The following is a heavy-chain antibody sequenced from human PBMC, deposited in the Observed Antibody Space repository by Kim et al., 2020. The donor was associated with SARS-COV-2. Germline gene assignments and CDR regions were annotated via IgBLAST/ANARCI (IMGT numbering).Heavy chain of an antibody. D-gene: IGHD3-3*01. V-gene: IGHV3-23*01. J-gene: IGHJ4*02. CDR3: ANSLLYYDFWSGCPYYFDY. Sequence: GRLTIARDNSKNTLYLQMNSLRAEDTAVYYCANSLLYYDFWSGCPYYFDYWGQGTLVTVSS.